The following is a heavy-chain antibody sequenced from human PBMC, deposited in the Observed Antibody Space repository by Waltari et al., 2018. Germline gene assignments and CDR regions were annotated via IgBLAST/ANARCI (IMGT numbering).Heavy chain of an antibody. D-gene: IGHD6-19*01. J-gene: IGHJ4*02. V-gene: IGHV4-38-2*01. CDR2: SYHSGST. CDR3: ASGWYNVSALEY. CDR1: GYSISSGYY. Sequence: QVQLQESGPGLVKPSETLSLTCAVSGYSISSGYYWGWIRQPPGKGLEWIGSSYHSGSTYYNPSLKSRVTISVDTSKNQFSLKLSSETAADTAVYYCASGWYNVSALEYWGQGTLVTVSS.